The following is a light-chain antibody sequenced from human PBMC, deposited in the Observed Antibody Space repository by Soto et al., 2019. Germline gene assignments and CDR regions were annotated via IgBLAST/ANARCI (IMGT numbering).Light chain of an antibody. J-gene: IGKJ3*01. Sequence: EIVLTQSPGTLSLSPGGRATLSCRSSQSVSNTLAWYQHKPGRAPRLLIYGASSRAAGIPDRFSGSGSGTDFTLTISRLEPEDFAVYYCHHYGSSPPFTFGPGTKVDI. CDR3: HHYGSSPPFT. V-gene: IGKV3-20*01. CDR1: QSVSNT. CDR2: GAS.